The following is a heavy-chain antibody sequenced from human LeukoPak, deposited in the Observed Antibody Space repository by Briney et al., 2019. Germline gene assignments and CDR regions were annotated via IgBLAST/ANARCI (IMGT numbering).Heavy chain of an antibody. CDR3: AKDLGGSTSGSYRVYFDY. Sequence: PGGSLRLSCAASGFTFSSYSMNWVRQAPGKGLEWVSAISGSGGSTYYADSVKGRFTISRDNSKNTLYLQMNSLRAEDTAVYYRAKDLGGSTSGSYRVYFDYWGQGTPVTVSS. J-gene: IGHJ4*02. CDR2: ISGSGGST. CDR1: GFTFSSYS. V-gene: IGHV3-23*01. D-gene: IGHD3-10*01.